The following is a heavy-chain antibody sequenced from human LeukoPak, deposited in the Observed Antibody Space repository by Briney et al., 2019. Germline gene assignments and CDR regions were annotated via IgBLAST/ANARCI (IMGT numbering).Heavy chain of an antibody. CDR2: IYPGDSDT. V-gene: IGHV5-51*01. D-gene: IGHD6-13*01. J-gene: IGHJ5*02. CDR3: VRRSIDSRYVLWFDP. Sequence: GESLKISCKGSGYTFSTYWIGWVRQMPGKGLEWMAMIYPGDSDTKYSPSFQGQVTISADKSISTAYLQWSSLKASDTAIYYCVRRSIDSRYVLWFDPWGQGTVVSVSS. CDR1: GYTFSTYW.